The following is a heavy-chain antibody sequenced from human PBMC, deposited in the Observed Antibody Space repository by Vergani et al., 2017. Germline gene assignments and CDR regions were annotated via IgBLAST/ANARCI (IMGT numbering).Heavy chain of an antibody. D-gene: IGHD4-17*01. Sequence: QLQLQESGPGLVKPSQTLSLTCTVSGGSISSGSYYWSWIRQPAGKGLEWIGRIYTSGSTNYNPSLKSRVTISVDTSKNQFSLKLSSVTAADTAVYYCARGGPVYGDYDVYYYGMDVWGQGTTVTVSS. CDR1: GGSISSGSYY. V-gene: IGHV4-61*02. J-gene: IGHJ6*02. CDR2: IYTSGST. CDR3: ARGGPVYGDYDVYYYGMDV.